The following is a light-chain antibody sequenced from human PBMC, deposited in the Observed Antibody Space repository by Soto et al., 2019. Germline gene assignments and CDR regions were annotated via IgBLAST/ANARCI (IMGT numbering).Light chain of an antibody. CDR3: QQSYSTLIT. J-gene: IGKJ5*01. CDR2: AAS. Sequence: DIQMTQSPASLSASVGDRVTITCRASHIISSYLNWYQQRPGQAPKLLIYAASSLQSGVPSRFSGSGSGTDFTLTISSLQPEDFATYYCQQSYSTLITFGQGTRLEIK. CDR1: HIISSY. V-gene: IGKV1-39*01.